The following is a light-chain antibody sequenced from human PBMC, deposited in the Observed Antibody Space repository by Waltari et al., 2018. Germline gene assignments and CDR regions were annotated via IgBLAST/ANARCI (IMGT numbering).Light chain of an antibody. Sequence: QSALTQPASVSGSPGQSIAISCSGSSTDIGAHDFVSWYQQHPGKAPQLIIFDVSSRASGISFRFSGSKFGNPASLTISGRQAREEADYFCSSYTRGRTYVFGSGTKVTVL. V-gene: IGLV2-14*03. CDR3: SSYTRGRTYV. J-gene: IGLJ1*01. CDR1: STDIGAHDF. CDR2: DVS.